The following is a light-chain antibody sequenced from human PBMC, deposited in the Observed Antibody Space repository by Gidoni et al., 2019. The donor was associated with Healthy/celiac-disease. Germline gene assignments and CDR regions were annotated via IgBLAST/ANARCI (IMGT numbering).Light chain of an antibody. CDR2: WAS. CDR1: QSVLYSSNNKNY. CDR3: QQYYSTLPYT. Sequence: DIVMTQSPHSLAVSLGGRATINCKSSQSVLYSSNNKNYLAWYQQKPGQPPKLLIYWASTREAVVPDRFSGSGSGRDFTLTISSLQAEDVAVYYCQQYYSTLPYTFGQGTKLEIK. J-gene: IGKJ2*01. V-gene: IGKV4-1*01.